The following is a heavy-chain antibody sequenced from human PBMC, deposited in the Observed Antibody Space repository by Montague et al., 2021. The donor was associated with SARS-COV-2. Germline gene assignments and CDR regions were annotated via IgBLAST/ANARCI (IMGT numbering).Heavy chain of an antibody. D-gene: IGHD3-16*01. V-gene: IGHV4-59*01. J-gene: IGHJ4*02. CDR2: VHDIESS. CDR1: GGSISRCF. Sequence: SETLSLTCTVSGGSISRCFWNWIRQTPGKGLEWMGYVHDIESSIYNPSLQSRITILLDTPKNQFSLRLNAVAAADTAVYYWARVTLGGRDGRTRQYDGLDSWGQGILVTVSA. CDR3: ARVTLGGRDGRTRQYDGLDS.